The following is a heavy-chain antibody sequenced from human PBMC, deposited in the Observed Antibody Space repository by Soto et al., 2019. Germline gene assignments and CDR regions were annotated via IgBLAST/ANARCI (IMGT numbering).Heavy chain of an antibody. Sequence: GESLKISCKGSGYSFTSYWISWVRQMPGKGLEWMGRIDPSDSYTNYSPSFQGHVTISADKSISTAYLQWSSLKTSDTAMYYCARRGSHGLYYYYGMDVWGQGTTVTVSS. CDR1: GYSFTSYW. J-gene: IGHJ6*02. CDR2: IDPSDSYT. V-gene: IGHV5-10-1*01. D-gene: IGHD5-18*01. CDR3: ARRGSHGLYYYYGMDV.